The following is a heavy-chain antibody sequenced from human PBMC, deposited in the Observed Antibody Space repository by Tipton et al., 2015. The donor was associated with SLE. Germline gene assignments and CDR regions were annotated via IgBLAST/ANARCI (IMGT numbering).Heavy chain of an antibody. J-gene: IGHJ4*02. CDR3: AGVISGVTPYYFDY. D-gene: IGHD2-21*02. CDR1: GGSFSGYY. CDR2: INHSGST. Sequence: TLSLTCAVYGGSFSGYYWSWIRRPPGKGLEWIGEINHSGSTNYNPSLKTRVTISVDTSKNQFSLKLNSVTAADTAVYYCAGVISGVTPYYFDYWGQGTLVTVSS. V-gene: IGHV4-34*01.